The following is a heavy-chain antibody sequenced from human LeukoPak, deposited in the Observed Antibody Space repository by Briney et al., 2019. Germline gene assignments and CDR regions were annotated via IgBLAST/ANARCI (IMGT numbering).Heavy chain of an antibody. D-gene: IGHD1-26*01. CDR1: GGSLSDYH. V-gene: IGHV4-34*01. CDR3: VRGGGSYFI. J-gene: IGHJ3*02. CDR2: IHRSGST. Sequence: PSETLSLTCAVAGGSLSDYHWTWIRQPPGKSLEWIGEIHRSGSTNYNPSIKSRVTISMDTSKNQFSLNLTSVTAADTAVYYCVRGGGSYFIWGQGATVTVSS.